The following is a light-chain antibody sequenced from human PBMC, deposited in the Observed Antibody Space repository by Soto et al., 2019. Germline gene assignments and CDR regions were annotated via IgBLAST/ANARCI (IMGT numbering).Light chain of an antibody. Sequence: QYVLTQPPSVSGAPGQRVTISCTGSSSNIGAGYDVHWYQQLPGTAPKLLIYGNSNRPSGVPDRFSGSKSGTSASLAITGLQAEDEADYYGQSYDSSLSGWVFGGGTKLTVL. J-gene: IGLJ3*02. CDR3: QSYDSSLSGWV. CDR2: GNS. CDR1: SSNIGAGYD. V-gene: IGLV1-40*01.